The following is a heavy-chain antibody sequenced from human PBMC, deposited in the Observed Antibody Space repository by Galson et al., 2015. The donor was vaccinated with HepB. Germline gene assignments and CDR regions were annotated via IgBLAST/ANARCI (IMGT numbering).Heavy chain of an antibody. V-gene: IGHV3-49*04. Sequence: SLRLSCAAFGFTFGDYAMSWVRQAPGKGLEWVGFIRSKAYGGTTEYAASVKGRFTISRDDSKSIAYLQMNSLKTEDTAVYYCTSGISYYYDSSVTTDWGQGTLVTVSS. CDR3: TSGISYYYDSSVTTD. CDR1: GFTFGDYA. CDR2: IRSKAYGGTT. D-gene: IGHD3-22*01. J-gene: IGHJ4*02.